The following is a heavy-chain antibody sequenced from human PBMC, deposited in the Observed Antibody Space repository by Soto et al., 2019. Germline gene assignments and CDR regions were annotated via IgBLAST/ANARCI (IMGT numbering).Heavy chain of an antibody. J-gene: IGHJ6*02. CDR1: GFTFSDYY. Sequence: GGSLRLSCAASGFTFSDYYMSWIRQAPGKGLEWVSYISSSSSYTNYADSVKGRFTISRDNAKNSLYLQMNSLRAEDTAVYYCAQRRYGMDVWGQGTTVTVSS. CDR2: ISSSSSYT. CDR3: AQRRYGMDV. V-gene: IGHV3-11*06.